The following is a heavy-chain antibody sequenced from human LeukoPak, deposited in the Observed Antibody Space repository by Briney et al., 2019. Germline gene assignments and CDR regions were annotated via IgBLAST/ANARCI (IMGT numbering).Heavy chain of an antibody. D-gene: IGHD2-15*01. V-gene: IGHV3-23*01. J-gene: IGHJ3*02. Sequence: PGGSLRLSCTASGFTFNSYAMSWVRQAPGKGLEWVSDISSSGGNTYYADSAKGRFTISRDNSGNTLYLQMNSLRAEDTAIYYCAKDLRGISSRGSFDIWGQGTMVTVSS. CDR2: ISSSGGNT. CDR3: AKDLRGISSRGSFDI. CDR1: GFTFNSYA.